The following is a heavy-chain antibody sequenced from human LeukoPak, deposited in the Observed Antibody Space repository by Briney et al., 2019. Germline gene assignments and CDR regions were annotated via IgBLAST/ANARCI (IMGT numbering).Heavy chain of an antibody. CDR1: GFTLSNYW. CDR3: ARDVGYSYNDHPGDY. Sequence: GGSLRLSCAASGFTLSNYWVTWVRQAPGKGLERVAVISYDGTNKYSADSVKGRFTISRDNSKNTLYLQMNSLRAEDTAVYYCARDVGYSYNDHPGDYWGQGTLVTVSS. J-gene: IGHJ4*02. V-gene: IGHV3-30*03. CDR2: ISYDGTNK. D-gene: IGHD5-18*01.